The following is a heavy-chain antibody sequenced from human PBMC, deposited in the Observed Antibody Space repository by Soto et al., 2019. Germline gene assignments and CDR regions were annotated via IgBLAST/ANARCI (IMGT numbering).Heavy chain of an antibody. CDR1: GGSIISGCYY. J-gene: IGHJ5*02. D-gene: IGHD3-22*01. CDR3: ERTSYDSTGTAADP. CDR2: IYYIFST. Sequence: TLSLTCTVSGGSIISGCYYLIWILHHPGNCLDCIGYIYYIFSTYYNPSLKSRVTISVDTSKKRFSLKLSSVTAAYTAVYYCERTSYDSTGTAADPWGQGTLVTVSS. V-gene: IGHV4-31*03.